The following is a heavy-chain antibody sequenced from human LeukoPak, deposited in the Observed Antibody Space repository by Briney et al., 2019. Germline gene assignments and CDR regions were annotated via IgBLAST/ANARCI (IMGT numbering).Heavy chain of an antibody. J-gene: IGHJ5*01. CDR1: GFTFSSYG. D-gene: IGHD5-24*01. V-gene: IGHV3-30*02. CDR3: AKGMLATFDY. CDR2: IRYDGSNK. Sequence: SGGSLRLSCAASGFTFSSYGMHWVRQAPGKGLEWVAFIRYDGSNKYYADSVKGRFTISRDNSKNTLYLQMNSLRAEHTAVYYCAKGMLATFDYWGHGTLVTVSS.